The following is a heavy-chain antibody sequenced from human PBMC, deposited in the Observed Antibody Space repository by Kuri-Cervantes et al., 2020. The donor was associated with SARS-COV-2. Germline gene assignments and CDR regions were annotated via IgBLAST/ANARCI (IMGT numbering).Heavy chain of an antibody. J-gene: IGHJ4*02. CDR1: GGSISSYY. V-gene: IGHV4-59*01. CDR2: IYYSGST. CDR3: ARGTRRQWELLLY. Sequence: SETLSLTCTVSGGSISSYYWSWIRQPPGKGLEWIGYIYYSGSTNYNPSLKSRVTISVDTSKNQFSLKLSSVTAADTAVYYCARGTRRQWELLLYWGQGTLVTVSS. D-gene: IGHD1-26*01.